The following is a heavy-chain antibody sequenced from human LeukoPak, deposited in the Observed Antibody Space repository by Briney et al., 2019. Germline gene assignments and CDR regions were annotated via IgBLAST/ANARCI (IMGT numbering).Heavy chain of an antibody. CDR2: IYYSGST. V-gene: IGHV4-39*01. J-gene: IGHJ4*02. CDR3: ASPTGYSSGLIDY. CDR1: GGSISSSSYY. Sequence: SETQSLTCTVSGGSISSSSYYWGWIRQPPGKGLEWIGSIYYSGSTYYNPSLKSRVTISVDTSKNQFSLKLSSVTAADTAVYYCASPTGYSSGLIDYWGQGTLVTVSS. D-gene: IGHD6-19*01.